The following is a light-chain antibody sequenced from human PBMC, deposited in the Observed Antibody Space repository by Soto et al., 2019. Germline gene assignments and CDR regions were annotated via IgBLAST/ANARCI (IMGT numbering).Light chain of an antibody. V-gene: IGKV3-20*01. J-gene: IGKJ5*01. CDR3: QQYGTSPIN. CDR2: GAS. CDR1: QSVSSN. Sequence: EIVMTQSPATLSVSPGERATLSCRASQSVSSNLAWYQQKPGQAPRLLIYGASNRATGIPDRFSGSGSGTDFTLTVSRLEPEDFAVYYCQQYGTSPINFGQGRRLENK.